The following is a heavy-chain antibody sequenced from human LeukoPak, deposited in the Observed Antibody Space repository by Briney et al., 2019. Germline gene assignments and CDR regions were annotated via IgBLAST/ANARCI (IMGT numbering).Heavy chain of an antibody. J-gene: IGHJ4*02. Sequence: SQTLSLTFGISGDSVSSKSAAWNWIRQSPSRGLEWLGRTYYRSKWYNDYAESVKGRITFNSDTSKNQFSMQLTSVTPEDAAVYYCTRGGDSMGIWGQGTLVTVSS. V-gene: IGHV6-1*01. D-gene: IGHD3-16*01. CDR1: GDSVSSKSAA. CDR3: TRGGDSMGI. CDR2: TYYRSKWYN.